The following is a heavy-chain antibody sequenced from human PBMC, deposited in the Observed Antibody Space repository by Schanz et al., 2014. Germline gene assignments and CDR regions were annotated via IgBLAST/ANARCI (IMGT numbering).Heavy chain of an antibody. CDR3: AKQIHYDMLTVTRN. V-gene: IGHV3-11*05. CDR2: ISSGSCYA. J-gene: IGHJ4*02. CDR1: GFTFRDYY. Sequence: QVQLVESGGGLVKPGGSLRLSCAASGFTFRDYYMSWIRQAPGKGLEWVSDISSGSCYANYADSVKGRFTISRDNAKNSLYLQMNSLRAEDTAVYYCAKQIHYDMLTVTRNWGQGALVTVSS. D-gene: IGHD3-9*01.